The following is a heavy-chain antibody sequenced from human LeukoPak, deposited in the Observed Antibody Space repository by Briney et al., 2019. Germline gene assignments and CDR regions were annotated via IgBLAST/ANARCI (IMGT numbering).Heavy chain of an antibody. Sequence: GGSLRLSCAAHGFTFSSYSMNWVRQAPGKGLEWVAFIRYDGSNKYYADSVKGRFTISRDNSKNTLYLQMNSLRAEDTAVYYCAKDSDSSGYYYGYDYWGQGTLVTVSS. D-gene: IGHD3-22*01. CDR3: AKDSDSSGYYYGYDY. V-gene: IGHV3-30*02. CDR1: GFTFSSYS. J-gene: IGHJ4*02. CDR2: IRYDGSNK.